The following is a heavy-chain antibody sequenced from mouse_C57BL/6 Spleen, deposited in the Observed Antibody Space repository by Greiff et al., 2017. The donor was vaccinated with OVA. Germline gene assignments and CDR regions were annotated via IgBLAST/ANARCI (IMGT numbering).Heavy chain of an antibody. D-gene: IGHD2-2*01. CDR1: GYTFTSYW. Sequence: QVQLQQPGAELVKPGASVKLSCKASGYTFTSYWMQWVKQRPGQGLEWIGEIDPSDSYTNYNQKFKGKATLTVDTSSSTAYMQLSSLTSEDSAVYYWARSGGYDGNYFDYWGQGTTLTVSS. V-gene: IGHV1-50*01. J-gene: IGHJ2*01. CDR3: ARSGGYDGNYFDY. CDR2: IDPSDSYT.